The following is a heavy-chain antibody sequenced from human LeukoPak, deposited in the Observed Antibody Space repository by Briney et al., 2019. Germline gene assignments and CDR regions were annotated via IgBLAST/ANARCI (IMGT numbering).Heavy chain of an antibody. D-gene: IGHD1-7*01. V-gene: IGHV1-2*02. J-gene: IGHJ5*02. CDR3: ARDRMYNWNYGGWFDP. CDR1: GYAFTGYY. Sequence: ASVKVSCKASGYAFTGYYMHWVRQAPGQGLELMGWINPNSGGTNYAQKFQGRVTMTRDTSISTAYMELSRLRSDDTAVYYCARDRMYNWNYGGWFDPWGQGTLVTVSS. CDR2: INPNSGGT.